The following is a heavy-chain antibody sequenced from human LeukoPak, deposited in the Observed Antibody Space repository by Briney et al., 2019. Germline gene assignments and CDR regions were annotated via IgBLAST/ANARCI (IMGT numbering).Heavy chain of an antibody. CDR3: AKDLGYYGSAPCCMDV. CDR2: ISGSGGST. J-gene: IGHJ6*02. D-gene: IGHD3-10*01. Sequence: PGGSLRLSCAASGFTFSSYAMSWVRQAPGKGLECVSAISGSGGSTYYADSVKGRFTISRDNSKNTLYLKMNSLRAEDTAIYYCAKDLGYYGSAPCCMDVWGQGTAVTVSS. CDR1: GFTFSSYA. V-gene: IGHV3-23*01.